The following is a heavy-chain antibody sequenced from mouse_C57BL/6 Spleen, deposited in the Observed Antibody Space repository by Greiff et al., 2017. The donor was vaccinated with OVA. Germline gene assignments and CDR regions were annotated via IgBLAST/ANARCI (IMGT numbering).Heavy chain of an antibody. J-gene: IGHJ2*01. CDR1: GYTFTDYN. V-gene: IGHV1-22*01. CDR3: ARGGGYSNYFDY. Sequence: EVQLQQSGPELVKPGASVKMSCKASGYTFTDYNMHWVKQSHGKSLEWIGYINPNNGGTSYNQKFKGKATLTVNKSSSTAYMELRSLTSEDSAVYDCARGGGYSNYFDYWGQGTTLTVSS. D-gene: IGHD2-5*01. CDR2: INPNNGGT.